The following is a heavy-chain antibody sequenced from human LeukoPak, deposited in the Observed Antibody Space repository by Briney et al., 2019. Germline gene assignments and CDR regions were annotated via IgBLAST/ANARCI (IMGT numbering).Heavy chain of an antibody. CDR3: ARSKTKNSGWGNLPFDY. CDR2: IIPIFGTA. CDR1: GGTFSSYA. V-gene: IGHV1-69*05. D-gene: IGHD6-19*01. Sequence: SVKVSCKASGGTFSSYAISWVRQAPGQGLEWMGGIIPIFGTANYAQKFQGRVTITTDESTSTAYMELSSLRSEDTAVYYCARSKTKNSGWGNLPFDYWGQGTLVTVSS. J-gene: IGHJ4*02.